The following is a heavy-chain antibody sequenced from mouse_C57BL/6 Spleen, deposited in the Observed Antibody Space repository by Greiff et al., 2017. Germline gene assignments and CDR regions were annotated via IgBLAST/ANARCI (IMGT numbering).Heavy chain of an antibody. CDR1: GYTFTDYE. CDR3: TRYSDFDPWFAY. D-gene: IGHD2-12*01. CDR2: IDPETGGT. V-gene: IGHV1-15*01. J-gene: IGHJ3*01. Sequence: QVQLKESGAELVRPGASVTLSCKASGYTFTDYEMHWVKQTPVHGLEWIGAIDPETGGTAYNQKFKGKAILTADKSSSTAYMELRSLTSEDSAVYYCTRYSDFDPWFAYWGQGTLVTVSA.